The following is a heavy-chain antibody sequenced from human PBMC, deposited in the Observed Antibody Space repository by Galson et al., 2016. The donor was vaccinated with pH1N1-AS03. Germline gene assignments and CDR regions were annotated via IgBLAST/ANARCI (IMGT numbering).Heavy chain of an antibody. J-gene: IGHJ6*04. V-gene: IGHV3-13*01. CDR3: AVWEYISGTHGLDV. D-gene: IGHD2/OR15-2a*01. CDR2: IAATGPT. CDR1: GFTVTRND. Sequence: SLRLSCAASGFTVTRNDMRWVRQATGKGLEWVSIIAATGPTHYADSVKGRFTISREIPQNSLYLQMDSLRADDTAVYYCAVWEYISGTHGLDVWGKGTTVTVSS.